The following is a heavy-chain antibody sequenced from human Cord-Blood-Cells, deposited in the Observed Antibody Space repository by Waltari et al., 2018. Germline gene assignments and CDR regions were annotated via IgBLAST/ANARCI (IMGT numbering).Heavy chain of an antibody. CDR3: ARGYSYGYGAYGMDV. CDR1: GGTFSSVA. V-gene: IGHV1-69*01. Sequence: QVQLVQSGAEVKKTGSSVKVSCKASGGTFSSVAISWVGPAPGQGLEWMGGIIPIFGTANYAQKFQGRVTITADESTSTAYMELSSLRSEDTAVYYCARGYSYGYGAYGMDVWGQGTTVTVSS. J-gene: IGHJ6*02. CDR2: IIPIFGTA. D-gene: IGHD5-18*01.